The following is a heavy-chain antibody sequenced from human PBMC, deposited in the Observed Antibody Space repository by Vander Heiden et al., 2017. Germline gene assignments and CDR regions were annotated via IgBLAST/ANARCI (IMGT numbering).Heavy chain of an antibody. J-gene: IGHJ5*02. D-gene: IGHD3-10*01. Sequence: EVQMLQSGAAMNKPGESLKISCQYSCYTFTAQWVAWVRQVPGKGLEWLGIIHPGDSETRYNPSFRGRVTMSVDKSKNTASLQWNSLEASDTAIYYCARQTLIRGVGWFDPWGQGTLVSVSS. CDR1: CYTFTAQW. V-gene: IGHV5-51*01. CDR2: IHPGDSET. CDR3: ARQTLIRGVGWFDP.